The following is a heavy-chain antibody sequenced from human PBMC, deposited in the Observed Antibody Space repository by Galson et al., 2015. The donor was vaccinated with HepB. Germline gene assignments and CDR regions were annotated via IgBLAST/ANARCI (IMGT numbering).Heavy chain of an antibody. CDR3: ARDLKGWLVLVCLGY. J-gene: IGHJ4*02. CDR1: GFTFSSYA. V-gene: IGHV3-30-3*01. Sequence: SLRLSCAASGFTFSSYAMHWVRQAPGKGLEWVAVISYDGSNKYYADSVKGRFTISRDNSKNTLYLQMNSLRAEDTAVYYCARDLKGWLVLVCLGYWGQGTLVTVSS. D-gene: IGHD6-19*01. CDR2: ISYDGSNK.